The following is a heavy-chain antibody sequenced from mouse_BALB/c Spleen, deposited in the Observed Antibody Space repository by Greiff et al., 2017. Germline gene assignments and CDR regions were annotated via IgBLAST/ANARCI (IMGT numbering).Heavy chain of an antibody. Sequence: EVQLQQSGPGLVKPSQSLSLTCSVTGYSITSGYYWNWIRQFPGNKLEWMGYISYDGSNNYNPSLKNRISITRDTSKNQFFLKLNSVTTEDTATYYCARDDYVYWYFDVWGAGTTVTVSS. D-gene: IGHD1-1*02. J-gene: IGHJ1*01. V-gene: IGHV3-6*02. CDR1: GYSITSGYY. CDR3: ARDDYVYWYFDV. CDR2: ISYDGSN.